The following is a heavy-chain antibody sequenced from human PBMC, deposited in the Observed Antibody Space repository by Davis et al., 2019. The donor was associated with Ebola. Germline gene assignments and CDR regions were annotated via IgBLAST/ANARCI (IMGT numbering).Heavy chain of an antibody. CDR3: ARGGGFNNNWPNWLDP. CDR1: GYTFGNFA. CDR2: ISVYNGNT. J-gene: IGHJ5*02. Sequence: ASVKVSCKASGYTFGNFAVSWVRQDPGQGLEWMGWISVYNGNTKYEQKFQGRVTMTTDKSASTAYMELRSRRSDDTAVYYCARGGGFNNNWPNWLDPWGQGTLITVSS. D-gene: IGHD1-1*01. V-gene: IGHV1-18*01.